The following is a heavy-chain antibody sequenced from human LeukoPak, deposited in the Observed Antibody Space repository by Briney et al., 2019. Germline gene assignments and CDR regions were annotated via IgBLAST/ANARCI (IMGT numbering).Heavy chain of an antibody. CDR1: GYTFTGYY. J-gene: IGHJ3*02. CDR2: INPNSGGT. CDR3: ARKLLWCGIGDDAFDI. V-gene: IGHV1-2*02. Sequence: ASVKVSCKASGYTFTGYYMHWVRQAPGQGLEWMGWINPNSGGTNYAQKFQGRVTMTRDTSISTAYMELSRLRSDDTAVYYCARKLLWCGIGDDAFDICGQGTMVTVSS. D-gene: IGHD3-10*01.